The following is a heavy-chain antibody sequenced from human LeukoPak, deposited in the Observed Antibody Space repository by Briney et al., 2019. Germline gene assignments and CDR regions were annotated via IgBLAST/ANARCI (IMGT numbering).Heavy chain of an antibody. J-gene: IGHJ4*02. Sequence: ASVKVSCKASRYTFTSYDINWVRQATGQGLEWMGWMNPNSGNTGYAQKFQGRVTMTRNTSISTAYMELSSLRSEDTAVYYCARAPKRITMVRGIGGVYYFDYWGQGTLVTVSS. CDR2: MNPNSGNT. D-gene: IGHD3-10*01. V-gene: IGHV1-8*01. CDR3: ARAPKRITMVRGIGGVYYFDY. CDR1: RYTFTSYD.